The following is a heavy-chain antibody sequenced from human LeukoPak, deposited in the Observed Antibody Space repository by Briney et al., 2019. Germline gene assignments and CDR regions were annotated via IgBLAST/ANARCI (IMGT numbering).Heavy chain of an antibody. CDR2: INPNSGGT. CDR3: ARDLWGQFDP. V-gene: IGHV1-2*02. J-gene: IGHJ5*02. CDR1: GYTFTDYY. D-gene: IGHD3-16*01. Sequence: ASVKVSCKASGYTFTDYYMHWVRQAPGQGLEWMGWINPNSGGTNYAQKFQGRVTMTRDTSISTAYMELSRLRFDDTAVYYCARDLWGQFDPWGQGTLVTVSS.